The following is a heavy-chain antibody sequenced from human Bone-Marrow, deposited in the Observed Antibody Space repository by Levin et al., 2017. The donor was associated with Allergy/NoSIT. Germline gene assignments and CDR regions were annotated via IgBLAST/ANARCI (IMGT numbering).Heavy chain of an antibody. V-gene: IGHV1-69*13. CDR1: GGTFSGYA. J-gene: IGHJ6*02. CDR2: IIPMFGTT. D-gene: IGHD6-25*01. CDR3: ARDGYGSGYYQREYGMDV. Sequence: SVKVSCRASGGTFSGYAFSWVRQAPGQGLEWMGGIIPMFGTTNYAQKFQGRVTITADESTSTIYMALSSLRAEDRAFYYCARDGYGSGYYQREYGMDVWGQGTTVTVSS.